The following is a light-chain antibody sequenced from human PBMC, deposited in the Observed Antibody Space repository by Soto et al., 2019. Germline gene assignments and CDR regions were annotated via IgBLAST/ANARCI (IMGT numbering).Light chain of an antibody. CDR1: NSNIRRNP. J-gene: IGLJ1*01. CDR2: TNS. V-gene: IGLV1-44*01. CDR3: AAWADNLHV. Sequence: SVLTQPPSASGTPGHRVTISCSGGNSNIRRNPVNWYKNFPGTAPKLLISTNSQRPSWVPDRFSGYKSGTSASLAISGLRSEDEADYSCAAWADNLHVFGTGTKVTV.